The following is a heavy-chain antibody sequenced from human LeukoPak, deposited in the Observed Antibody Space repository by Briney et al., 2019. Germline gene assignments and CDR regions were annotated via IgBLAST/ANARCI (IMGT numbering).Heavy chain of an antibody. V-gene: IGHV1-2*04. D-gene: IGHD3-10*01. Sequence: ASVKVSCKASGYTFTGYYMHWVRQAPGQGLEWMGWINPNSGGTNYAQKFQGWVTMTRDTSISTAYMELSRLRSDDTAVYYCARVVRGGVKGAFDIWGQGTMVTVSS. J-gene: IGHJ3*02. CDR3: ARVVRGGVKGAFDI. CDR1: GYTFTGYY. CDR2: INPNSGGT.